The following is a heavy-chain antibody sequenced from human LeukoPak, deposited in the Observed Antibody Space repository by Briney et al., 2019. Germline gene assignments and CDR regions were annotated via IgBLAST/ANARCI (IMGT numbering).Heavy chain of an antibody. CDR2: ISSSSSYI. J-gene: IGHJ3*02. CDR3: ASDSYLRYFDWLGDAFDI. Sequence: GGSLRLSCAASGFTFSSYSMNWVRQAPGKGLEWVSSISSSSSYIYYADSVKGRFTISRDNAKNSLYLQMNSLRAEETAVYYCASDSYLRYFDWLGDAFDIWGQGTMVTVSS. D-gene: IGHD3-9*01. V-gene: IGHV3-21*01. CDR1: GFTFSSYS.